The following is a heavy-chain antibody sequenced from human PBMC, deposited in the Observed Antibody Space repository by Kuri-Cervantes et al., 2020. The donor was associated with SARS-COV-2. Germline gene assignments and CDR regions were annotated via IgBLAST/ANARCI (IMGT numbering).Heavy chain of an antibody. CDR3: ARVISGYCTNGVCPYYFDY. V-gene: IGHV3-53*01. J-gene: IGHJ4*02. CDR2: IYSGGST. Sequence: GESLKISCAASGFTFSDYYMSWVRQAPGKGLEWVSVIYSGGSTYYADSVKGRFTISRDNSKNTLYLQMNSLRAEDTAVYYCARVISGYCTNGVCPYYFDYWGQGTLVTVSS. D-gene: IGHD2-8*01. CDR1: GFTFSDYY.